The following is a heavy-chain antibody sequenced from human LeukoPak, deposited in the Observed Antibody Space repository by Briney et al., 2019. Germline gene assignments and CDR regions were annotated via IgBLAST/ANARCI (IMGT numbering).Heavy chain of an antibody. CDR2: ISAYNGNT. CDR3: ARKRVSSGWYYFDY. CDR1: GYTFTSYG. V-gene: IGHV1-18*01. Sequence: ASVKVSCKASGYTFTSYGISWVRQAPGQGLEWMGWISAYNGNTNYAQKLRGRVTMTTDTSTSTAYMELRSLRSDDTAVYYCARKRVSSGWYYFDYWGQGTLVTVSS. J-gene: IGHJ4*02. D-gene: IGHD6-19*01.